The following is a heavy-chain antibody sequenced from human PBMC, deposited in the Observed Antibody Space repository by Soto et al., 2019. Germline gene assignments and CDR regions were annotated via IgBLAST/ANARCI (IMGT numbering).Heavy chain of an antibody. CDR3: ARDRLGDVRAVRYYYGMDV. CDR1: GGSISSYY. J-gene: IGHJ6*02. D-gene: IGHD3-16*01. V-gene: IGHV4-4*07. Sequence: SETLSLTCTVSGGSISSYYWSWIRQPAGKGLEWIGRIYTSGSTNYNPSLKSRVTMSVDTSKNQFSLKLSSVTAADTAVYYCARDRLGDVRAVRYYYGMDVWGQGTTVIVSS. CDR2: IYTSGST.